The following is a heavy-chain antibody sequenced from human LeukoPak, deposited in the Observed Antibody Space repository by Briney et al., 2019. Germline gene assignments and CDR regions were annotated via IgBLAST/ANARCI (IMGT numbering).Heavy chain of an antibody. Sequence: PGGSLRLSWAASGFTFSSYAMGWVRQAPGKGLEWVSAISGSGGSTYYADSVKGRFTISRDNSKNTLYLQMNSLRAEDTAVYYCAKDKAYDSSGYDYWGQGTLVTVSS. J-gene: IGHJ4*02. CDR2: ISGSGGST. CDR1: GFTFSSYA. V-gene: IGHV3-23*01. CDR3: AKDKAYDSSGYDY. D-gene: IGHD3-22*01.